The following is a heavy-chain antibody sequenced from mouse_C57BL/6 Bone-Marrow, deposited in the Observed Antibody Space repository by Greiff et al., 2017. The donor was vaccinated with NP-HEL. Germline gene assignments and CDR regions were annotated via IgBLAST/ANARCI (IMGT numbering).Heavy chain of an antibody. CDR2: ISNGGGST. J-gene: IGHJ3*01. V-gene: IGHV5-12*01. Sequence: EVKVEESGGGLVQPGGSLKLSCAASGFTFSDYYMYWVRQTPEKRLEWVAYISNGGGSTYYPDTVKGRFTISRDNAKNTLYLQMSRLKSEDTAMYYCARRESNYAFAYWGQGTLVTVSA. CDR3: ARRESNYAFAY. D-gene: IGHD2-5*01. CDR1: GFTFSDYY.